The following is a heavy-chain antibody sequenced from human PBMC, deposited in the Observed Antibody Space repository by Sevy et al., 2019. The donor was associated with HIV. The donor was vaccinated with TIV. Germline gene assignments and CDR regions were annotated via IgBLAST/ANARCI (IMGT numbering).Heavy chain of an antibody. CDR3: ARAIGTQVAGLYSFDY. J-gene: IGHJ4*02. CDR1: GYSISSDYY. Sequence: SETLSLTCAVSGYSISSDYYWGWIRQPPGKGLEWIGSIYHSGYSYYNPSLKSRVTISVDTSKNQFSLKLSSVPAADTAVYYCARAIGTQVAGLYSFDYWGQGTLVTVSS. V-gene: IGHV4-38-2*01. CDR2: IYHSGYS. D-gene: IGHD6-19*01.